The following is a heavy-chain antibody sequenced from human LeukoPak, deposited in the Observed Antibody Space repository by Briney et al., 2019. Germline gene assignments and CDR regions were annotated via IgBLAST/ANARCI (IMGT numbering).Heavy chain of an antibody. CDR1: GYTFSGYY. D-gene: IGHD2-21*01. Sequence: ASVKVSCKASGYTFSGYYMHWVRQAPGQGLGWMGWINPNSGGTNYVQKFQGRVTMTRDTSISTAYMDLSRLRSDDTAVYYCAKGFVIRQTTFDYWGQGTLVAVSS. CDR2: INPNSGGT. J-gene: IGHJ4*02. V-gene: IGHV1-2*02. CDR3: AKGFVIRQTTFDY.